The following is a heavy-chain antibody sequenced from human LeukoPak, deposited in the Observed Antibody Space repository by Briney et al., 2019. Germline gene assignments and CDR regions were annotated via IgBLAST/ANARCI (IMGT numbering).Heavy chain of an antibody. CDR3: ARDLLGYNYYYMDV. J-gene: IGHJ6*03. CDR2: ISSSSSYI. D-gene: IGHD3-16*02. V-gene: IGHV3-21*01. CDR1: GFTFSSYN. Sequence: GGSLRLSCAASGFTFSSYNMNWVRQAPGKGLEWVSSISSSSSYIYYADSVKGRFTISRDNAKNSLYLQMNSLRAEDTAVYYCARDLLGYNYYYMDVWGKGTTVTVSS.